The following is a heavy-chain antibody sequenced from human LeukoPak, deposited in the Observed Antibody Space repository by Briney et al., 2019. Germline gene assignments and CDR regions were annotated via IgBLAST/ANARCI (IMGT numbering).Heavy chain of an antibody. J-gene: IGHJ3*02. V-gene: IGHV4-31*03. CDR2: IYYSGST. CDR3: ARGSSGWYLRAFDI. CDR1: GGSISSGGYY. D-gene: IGHD6-19*01. Sequence: SETLSLTCTVSGGSISSGGYYWSWIRQHPGKGLKWIGYIYYSGSTYYNPSLKSRVTISIDTSKNQFSLKLSSVTAADTAVYYCARGSSGWYLRAFDIWGQGTMVTVSS.